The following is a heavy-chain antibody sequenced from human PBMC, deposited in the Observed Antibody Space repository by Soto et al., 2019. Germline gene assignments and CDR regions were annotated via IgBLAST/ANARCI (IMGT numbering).Heavy chain of an antibody. V-gene: IGHV4-31*01. D-gene: IGHD2-2*01. J-gene: IGHJ3*02. CDR3: ATRRTPTYFDI. Sequence: QVQLQESGPGLVKPSQTLSLTCTVSGGSISSGGYYWSWIRQHPGKGLEWIGYIYYGGSTYYNPSLKRLVTISVDTTKNQFSLKLSSVTAADTAVYYCATRRTPTYFDIRGQGTMVTVSS. CDR2: IYYGGST. CDR1: GGSISSGGYY.